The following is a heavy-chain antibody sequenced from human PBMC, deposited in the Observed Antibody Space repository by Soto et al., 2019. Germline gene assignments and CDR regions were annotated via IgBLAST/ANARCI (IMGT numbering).Heavy chain of an antibody. J-gene: IGHJ6*02. V-gene: IGHV3-73*02. CDR1: GFTFSGSA. CDR2: IRSKANSYAT. CDR3: TSPYNWNDEEERYYYYGMDV. D-gene: IGHD1-20*01. Sequence: EVQLVESGGGLVQPGGSLKLSCAASGFTFSGSAMHWVRQASGKGLEWVGRIRSKANSYATAYAASVKGRFTISRDDSKNTAYLQMNSLKTEDTAVYYCTSPYNWNDEEERYYYYGMDVWGQGTTVTVSS.